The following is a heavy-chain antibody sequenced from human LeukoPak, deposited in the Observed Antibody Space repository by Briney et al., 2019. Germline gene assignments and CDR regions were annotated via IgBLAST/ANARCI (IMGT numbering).Heavy chain of an antibody. V-gene: IGHV4-4*07. Sequence: SETLTLTCTVSGGSISSYYWSWLRQPAGKGLEWIGRIYTSGSTNYNPSLKSRVTMSVDTSKNQFSLKLSSVSAADTAVYYCARGGISTSLDYWGQGTLVTVSS. J-gene: IGHJ4*02. CDR3: ARGGISTSLDY. CDR2: IYTSGST. D-gene: IGHD2-2*01. CDR1: GGSISSYY.